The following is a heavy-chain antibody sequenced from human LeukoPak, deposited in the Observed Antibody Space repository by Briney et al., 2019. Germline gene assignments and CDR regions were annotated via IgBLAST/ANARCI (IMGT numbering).Heavy chain of an antibody. D-gene: IGHD3-9*01. CDR1: GGSISSGGYS. J-gene: IGHJ3*02. CDR3: ARGGYDILTDYPDDAFDI. Sequence: SETLSLTCAVSGGSISSGGYSWSWIRQPPGKGLEWIGYIYHSGSTYYNPSLKSRVTISVDRSKNQFSLKLSSVTAADTAVYYCARGGYDILTDYPDDAFDIWGQGTMVTVSS. V-gene: IGHV4-30-2*01. CDR2: IYHSGST.